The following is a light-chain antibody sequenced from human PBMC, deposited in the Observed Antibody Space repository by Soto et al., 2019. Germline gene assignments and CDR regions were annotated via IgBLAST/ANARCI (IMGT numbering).Light chain of an antibody. CDR1: QDIDKY. CDR3: QQYDSLPIT. J-gene: IGKJ5*01. Sequence: DIQMTQSPSSLSTSVGDSITITCQASQDIDKYLYWYQQKPGKAPKLLIYDASTLDTGVPSRFYGSRSGTRFTLTISSLQPEDIETYYCQQYDSLPITLGQGTRLEIK. CDR2: DAS. V-gene: IGKV1-33*01.